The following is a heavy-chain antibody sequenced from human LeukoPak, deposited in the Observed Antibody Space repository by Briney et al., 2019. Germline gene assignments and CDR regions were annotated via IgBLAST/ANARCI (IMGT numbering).Heavy chain of an antibody. Sequence: PSETLSLTCAVYGGSFSGYYWSWIRQPPGKGLEWIEEINHSGSTNYNPSLKSRVTISVDTSKNQFSLKLSSVTAADTAVYYCARGLGRSSWYGRNWFDPWGQGTLVTVSS. CDR3: ARGLGRSSWYGRNWFDP. CDR1: GGSFSGYY. J-gene: IGHJ5*02. CDR2: INHSGST. D-gene: IGHD6-13*01. V-gene: IGHV4-34*01.